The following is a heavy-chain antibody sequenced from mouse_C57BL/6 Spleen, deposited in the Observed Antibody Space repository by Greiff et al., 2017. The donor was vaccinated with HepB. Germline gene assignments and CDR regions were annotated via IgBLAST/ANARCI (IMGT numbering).Heavy chain of an antibody. V-gene: IGHV1-50*01. CDR1: GYTFTSYW. CDR2: IDPSDSYT. D-gene: IGHD1-1*01. J-gene: IGHJ3*01. Sequence: QVQLQQPGAELVKPGASVKLSCKASGYTFTSYWMQWVKQRPGQGLEWIGEIDPSDSYTNYNQKFKGKATLTVDTYSSTAYMQLSSLTSEDSAVYYCARSEYYGSSSAWFAYWGQGTLVTVSA. CDR3: ARSEYYGSSSAWFAY.